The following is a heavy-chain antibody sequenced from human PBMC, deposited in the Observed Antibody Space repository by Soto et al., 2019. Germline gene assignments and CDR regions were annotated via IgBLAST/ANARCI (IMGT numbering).Heavy chain of an antibody. V-gene: IGHV1-18*01. CDR3: APGILGYCSGGSCYSDS. CDR2: ISGDNGNT. CDR1: AYTFTNYA. J-gene: IGHJ4*02. Sequence: QVQLVQSGAEVKKPGASVRVSCQTSAYTFTNYAVSWVRQAPGQGLEWMGWISGDNGNTIYAQKFQGRVTMTTDTSTRKAYMELRSLSSDDTAVYYCAPGILGYCSGGSCYSDSWGQGTLVTVSS. D-gene: IGHD2-15*01.